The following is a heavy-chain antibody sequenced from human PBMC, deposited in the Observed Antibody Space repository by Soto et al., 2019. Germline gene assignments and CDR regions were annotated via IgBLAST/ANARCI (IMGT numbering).Heavy chain of an antibody. Sequence: SETLSLTCAVYGGSFSGYYWNWIRQPPGKGLEWIGEINPSGSTNYNPSLKSRVTISVDTSKTQFSLKLSSVTAADTAVYYCAIGYWSVDVWGQGTTVTVSS. CDR3: AIGYWSVDV. J-gene: IGHJ6*02. CDR2: INPSGST. CDR1: GGSFSGYY. V-gene: IGHV4-34*01. D-gene: IGHD2-15*01.